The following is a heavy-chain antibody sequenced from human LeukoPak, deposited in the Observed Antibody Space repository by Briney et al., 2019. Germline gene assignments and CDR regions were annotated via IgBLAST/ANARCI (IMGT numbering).Heavy chain of an antibody. D-gene: IGHD5-18*01. CDR2: IDYSGSS. V-gene: IGHV4-39*01. CDR3: ATIQPGY. Sequence: PSETLSLTCIVSGVSISSGSFYWGWIRQPPGQGLEWIGSIDYSGSSYYNPSLQSRVTISVDTSKNRLSLRPKSVTASDTAVYYCATIQPGYWGQGTLVTVSS. J-gene: IGHJ4*02. CDR1: GVSISSGSFY.